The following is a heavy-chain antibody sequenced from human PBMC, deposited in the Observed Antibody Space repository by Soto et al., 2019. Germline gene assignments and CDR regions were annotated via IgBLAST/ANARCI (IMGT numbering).Heavy chain of an antibody. CDR1: GFTFSSYW. Sequence: EVQLVESGGGLVQPGGSLRLSCAASGFTFSSYWMSWVRQAPGKGLEWVANIKQDGSEKYYVDSVKGRFTNSRDNAKNSLYLQMNSLRAEDTAVYYCARHSGGSRGWSDYWGQGTLVTVSS. CDR2: IKQDGSEK. D-gene: IGHD2-15*01. V-gene: IGHV3-7*01. CDR3: ARHSGGSRGWSDY. J-gene: IGHJ4*02.